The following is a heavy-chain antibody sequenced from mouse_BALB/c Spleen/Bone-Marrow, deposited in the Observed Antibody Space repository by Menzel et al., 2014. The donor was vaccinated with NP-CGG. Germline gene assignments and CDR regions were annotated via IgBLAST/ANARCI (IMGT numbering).Heavy chain of an antibody. CDR3: ARRYDDYFDY. CDR1: GHTFTSYY. J-gene: IGHJ2*01. V-gene: IGHV1S56*01. CDR2: IYPGNVNT. Sequence: QVQLQQSGPELVKPGASVRISCKASGHTFTSYYIHWVKQRPGQGLEWIGWIYPGNVNTKYNEKFKGKATLTADKSSSTAYMQLSSLTSEDSAVYFCARRYDDYFDYWGQGTTLTVSS. D-gene: IGHD2-14*01.